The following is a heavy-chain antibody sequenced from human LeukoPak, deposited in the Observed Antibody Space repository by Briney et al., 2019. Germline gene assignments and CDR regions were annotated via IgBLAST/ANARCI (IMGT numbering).Heavy chain of an antibody. D-gene: IGHD3-16*01. CDR2: MFYGGGT. Sequence: PSETLFLTCTVSVASISSSSYYWGWIRQPPGKGLEWIGCMFYGGGTYYNPSLKSRVTISADTSKNQFSLKLSSVTAADTAVYYCARRNWGSSRIDYWGQGTLVTVSS. CDR1: VASISSSSYY. V-gene: IGHV4-39*01. J-gene: IGHJ4*02. CDR3: ARRNWGSSRIDY.